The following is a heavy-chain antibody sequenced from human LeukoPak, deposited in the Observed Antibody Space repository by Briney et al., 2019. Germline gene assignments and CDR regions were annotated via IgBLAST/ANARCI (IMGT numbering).Heavy chain of an antibody. V-gene: IGHV4-38-2*02. CDR3: ARELIGGYLYYFDY. CDR1: GGSISSYY. J-gene: IGHJ4*02. CDR2: IYHSGST. Sequence: SETLSLTCTVSGGSISSYYWGWIRQPPGKGLEWIGSIYHSGSTYYNPSLKSRVTISVDTSKNQFSLKLSSVTAADTAVYYCARELIGGYLYYFDYWGQGTLVTVSS. D-gene: IGHD2-15*01.